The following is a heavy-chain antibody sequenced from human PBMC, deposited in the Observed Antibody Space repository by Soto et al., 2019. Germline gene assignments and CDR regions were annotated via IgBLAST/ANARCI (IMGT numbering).Heavy chain of an antibody. D-gene: IGHD2-21*02. J-gene: IGHJ6*02. CDR3: VQSRCGGDCLTFYSSHAYYGLDV. V-gene: IGHV2-5*02. Sequence: TLRLTCYISGVALSLNGEGVGWIRQPPGKALEWLALVYWDDDKRYNPSLRSRLTITKDTSKKQVVLTMTNMDPVDTATYYCVQSRCGGDCLTFYSSHAYYGLDVWGQGTTVTVSS. CDR2: VYWDDDK. CDR1: GVALSLNGEG.